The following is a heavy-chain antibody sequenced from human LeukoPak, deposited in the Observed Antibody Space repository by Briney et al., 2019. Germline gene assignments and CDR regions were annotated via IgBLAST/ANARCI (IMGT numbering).Heavy chain of an antibody. J-gene: IGHJ4*02. V-gene: IGHV3-23*01. CDR3: AKEACTFGGVIAPFDY. Sequence: PGGSLRLSCAACGFTFSSYAMSWVRQAPAKGLEGVSALSGSGCSTYYADSVKGRFTISRDNSKNTLYLQMNSMRAEDTAVYYCAKEACTFGGVIAPFDYWGQGTLVTVSS. D-gene: IGHD3-16*02. CDR1: GFTFSSYA. CDR2: LSGSGCST.